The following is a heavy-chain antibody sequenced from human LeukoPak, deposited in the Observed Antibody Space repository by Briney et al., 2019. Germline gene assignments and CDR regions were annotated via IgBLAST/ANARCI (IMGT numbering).Heavy chain of an antibody. J-gene: IGHJ4*02. Sequence: SQTLSLTFAITGDSVSTNSAAWNWIRQSPSRGLEWLGRTYYRSKWYNDYAVSVKSRIIINPDTSKNQLSLQLNFVTPEDTAVYYCAREAASTFDYWGQGTLVTVSS. CDR2: TYYRSKWYN. CDR3: AREAASTFDY. V-gene: IGHV6-1*01. D-gene: IGHD5/OR15-5a*01. CDR1: GDSVSTNSAA.